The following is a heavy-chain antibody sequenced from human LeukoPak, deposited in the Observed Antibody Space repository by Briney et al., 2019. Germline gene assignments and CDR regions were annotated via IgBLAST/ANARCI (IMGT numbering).Heavy chain of an antibody. Sequence: ASVKVSCKASGGTFSSYAISWVRRAPGQGLEWMGRIIPILGIANYAQKFQGRVTITADKSTSTAYMELSSLRSEDTAVYYCARPDSSGYYYDYWGQGTLVTVSS. CDR3: ARPDSSGYYYDY. CDR2: IIPILGIA. CDR1: GGTFSSYA. V-gene: IGHV1-69*04. J-gene: IGHJ4*02. D-gene: IGHD3-22*01.